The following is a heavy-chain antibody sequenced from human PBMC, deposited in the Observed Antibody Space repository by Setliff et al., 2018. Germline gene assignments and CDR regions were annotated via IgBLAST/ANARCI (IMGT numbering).Heavy chain of an antibody. Sequence: PSETLSLTCTVSGDSISDASIMAWIRQPPGKGLEFIGYVFYTGRTNYNPSLKSRVTISVDTSKNQFSLKLSSVTAADTAVYYCVRGGNWAYDYWGQGTLVTVSS. V-gene: IGHV4-59*01. CDR1: GDSISDAS. D-gene: IGHD7-27*01. CDR2: VFYTGRT. CDR3: VRGGNWAYDY. J-gene: IGHJ4*02.